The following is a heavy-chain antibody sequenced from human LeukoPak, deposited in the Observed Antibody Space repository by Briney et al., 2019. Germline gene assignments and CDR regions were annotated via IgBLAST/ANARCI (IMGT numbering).Heavy chain of an antibody. V-gene: IGHV3-23*01. J-gene: IGHJ4*02. CDR1: GFTFSSYA. CDR3: AKDPRGGYSGSWYFDY. CDR2: ISGGGDPT. D-gene: IGHD1-26*01. Sequence: PGGSLRLSCAASGFTFSSYAMSWVRQAPGKGLEWVSAISGGGDPTYYADSVKGRFTISRDISKNTLYLQMNSLRAEDTAVYYCAKDPRGGYSGSWYFDYWGQGTLVTVAS.